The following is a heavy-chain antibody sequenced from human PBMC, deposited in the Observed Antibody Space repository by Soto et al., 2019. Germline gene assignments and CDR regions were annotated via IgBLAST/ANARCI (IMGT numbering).Heavy chain of an antibody. CDR3: ARDPTPEYFQH. Sequence: ETLSLTCTVSGGSISSYYWSWIRQPPGKGLEWIGYIYYSGSTNYNPSLKSRVTISVDTSKNQFSLKLSSVTAADTAVYYCARDPTPEYFQHWGQGTLVTVSS. J-gene: IGHJ1*01. CDR1: GGSISSYY. V-gene: IGHV4-59*01. CDR2: IYYSGST.